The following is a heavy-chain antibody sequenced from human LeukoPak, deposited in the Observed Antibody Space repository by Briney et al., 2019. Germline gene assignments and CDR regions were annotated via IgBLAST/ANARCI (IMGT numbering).Heavy chain of an antibody. CDR3: ARLITGVGAIRWFDP. CDR1: GGTFSSYA. CDR2: INPNSGGT. J-gene: IGHJ5*02. Sequence: ASVKVSCKASGGTFSSYAISWVRQAPGQGLEWMGWINPNSGGTNYAQKFQGRVTMTRDTSISTAYMELSRLRSDDTAVYYCARLITGVGAIRWFDPWGQGTLVTVSS. V-gene: IGHV1-2*02. D-gene: IGHD1-26*01.